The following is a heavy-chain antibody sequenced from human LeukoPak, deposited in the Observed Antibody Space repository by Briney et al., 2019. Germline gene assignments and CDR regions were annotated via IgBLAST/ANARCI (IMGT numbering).Heavy chain of an antibody. J-gene: IGHJ5*02. D-gene: IGHD3-16*01. CDR2: MNPNSGNT. CDR3: ARGYRWRLGELS. V-gene: IGHV1-8*02. Sequence: ASVKVSCKASGGTFSSYAINWVRQATGQGLEWMGWMNPNSGNTGYAQKFQGRVTMTRNTSISTAYMELSSLRSEDTAVYYCARGYRWRLGELSWGQGTLVTVSS. CDR1: GGTFSSYA.